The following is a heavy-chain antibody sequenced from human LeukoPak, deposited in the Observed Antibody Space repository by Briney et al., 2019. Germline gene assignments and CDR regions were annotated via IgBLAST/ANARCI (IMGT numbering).Heavy chain of an antibody. Sequence: GGSLQISCKGSGYSFTSYWIGWVRRLPGKSLEWMGIIYPGDSDTRYSPSFQGQVTISADKSISTAYLQWSSLKASDTAMYYCARPGFSGAHYWGQGTLVTVSS. D-gene: IGHD2-15*01. CDR2: IYPGDSDT. CDR1: GYSFTSYW. V-gene: IGHV5-51*01. CDR3: ARPGFSGAHY. J-gene: IGHJ4*02.